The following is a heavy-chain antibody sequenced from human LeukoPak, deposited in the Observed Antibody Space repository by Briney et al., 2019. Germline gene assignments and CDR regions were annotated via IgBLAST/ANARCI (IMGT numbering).Heavy chain of an antibody. CDR1: GFTFSSYW. J-gene: IGHJ6*03. Sequence: PGGSLRLSCAASGFTFSSYWMSWVRQAPGKGLEWVANIKQDGSEKYYVDSVKGRFTISRDNAKNSLYLQMNSLRAEDTAVYYCARSPYDSSGYYYYYYYMDVWGKGTTVTISS. CDR2: IKQDGSEK. D-gene: IGHD3-22*01. V-gene: IGHV3-7*01. CDR3: ARSPYDSSGYYYYYYYMDV.